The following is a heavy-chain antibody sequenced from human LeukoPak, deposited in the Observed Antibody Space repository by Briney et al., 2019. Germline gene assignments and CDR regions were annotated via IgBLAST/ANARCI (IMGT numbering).Heavy chain of an antibody. V-gene: IGHV3-33*01. CDR2: IYDDGSKE. J-gene: IGHJ4*02. CDR3: ARDFKSGYVDS. D-gene: IGHD3-3*01. CDR1: GFTFSNYG. Sequence: GGSLRLSCAASGFTFSNYGMHWVRQAPGKGLEWVAVIYDDGSKESFADSVKGRFTTSRDNSKNMVVLQMNSLRGEDTAVYYCARDFKSGYVDSWGQGTLVTVSS.